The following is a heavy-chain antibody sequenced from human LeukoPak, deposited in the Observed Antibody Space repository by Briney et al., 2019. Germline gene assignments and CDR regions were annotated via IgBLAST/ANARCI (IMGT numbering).Heavy chain of an antibody. CDR3: ARSPVVLVTSDHAFDI. V-gene: IGHV1-2*02. CDR1: GYTFTGYY. CDR2: INPNSGDT. Sequence: GASVKVSCKTSGYTFTGYYIHWVRQAPVQGLEWMGWINPNSGDTNYAQKFQGRVTMTRDTSISTAYMELSRLRSDDTAVYYCARSPVVLVTSDHAFDIWGQGTMVTVSS. D-gene: IGHD2-15*01. J-gene: IGHJ3*02.